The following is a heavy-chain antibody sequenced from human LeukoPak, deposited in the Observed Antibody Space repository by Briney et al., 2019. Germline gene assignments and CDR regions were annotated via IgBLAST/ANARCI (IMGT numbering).Heavy chain of an antibody. V-gene: IGHV3-7*01. Sequence: GESLRLSCAASGFTFSGYWMSWVRQAPGKGLEWVANIKQDGSEKYYVDSVKGRFTISRDNAKNSLHLQINSLRAEDTAVYYCARDYKYAFDNWGQGTLVTVSS. D-gene: IGHD5-24*01. CDR2: IKQDGSEK. CDR1: GFTFSGYW. CDR3: ARDYKYAFDN. J-gene: IGHJ4*02.